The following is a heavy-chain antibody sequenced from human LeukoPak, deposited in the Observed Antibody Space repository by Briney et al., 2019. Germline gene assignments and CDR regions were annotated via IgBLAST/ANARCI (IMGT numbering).Heavy chain of an antibody. CDR3: ARGYYYGSGSHLRGYYYYYMDV. CDR1: GGTFSSYA. D-gene: IGHD3-10*01. V-gene: IGHV1-69*05. Sequence: SVTVSFKSSGGTFSSYAISWVRQAPGQGLEWMGGIIPIFGTADYAQKFQGRVTITTDESTSTVYMELSSLRSEDTAVYYCARGYYYGSGSHLRGYYYYYMDVWGKGTTVTVSS. CDR2: IIPIFGTA. J-gene: IGHJ6*03.